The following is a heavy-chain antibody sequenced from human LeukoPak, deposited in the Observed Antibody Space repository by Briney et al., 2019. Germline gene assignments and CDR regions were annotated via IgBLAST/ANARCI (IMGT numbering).Heavy chain of an antibody. CDR2: ISSSSSYI. V-gene: IGHV3-21*01. CDR3: ARSAVRATVVTHSWYFDL. CDR1: GFTFSSYS. D-gene: IGHD4-23*01. Sequence: GGSLRLSCAASGFTFSSYSMNWVRQAPGKGLEWVSSISSSSSYIYYADSVKGRFTISRDNAKNSLYLQMNSLRAEDTAVYYCARSAVRATVVTHSWYFDLWGRGTLVTVSS. J-gene: IGHJ2*01.